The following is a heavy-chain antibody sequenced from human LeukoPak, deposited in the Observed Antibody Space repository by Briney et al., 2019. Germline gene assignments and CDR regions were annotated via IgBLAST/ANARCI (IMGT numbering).Heavy chain of an antibody. CDR2: INRSGNT. D-gene: IGHD1-14*01. J-gene: IGHJ3*02. Sequence: SETLSLTCAVSGYSISSGYYWGWIRQPPGKGLEWIVDINRSGNTYYSPSLKSRVAISVDTAKNQSSLKLTSMTAADTAVYYCASRQHEPNSLFDMWGQGTKVTVSS. CDR3: ASRQHEPNSLFDM. CDR1: GYSISSGYY. V-gene: IGHV4-38-2*01.